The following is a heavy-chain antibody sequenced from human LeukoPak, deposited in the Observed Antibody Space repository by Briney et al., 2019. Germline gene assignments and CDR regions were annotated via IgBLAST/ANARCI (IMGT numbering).Heavy chain of an antibody. CDR3: AKGKGRSSSWSNWFDP. V-gene: IGHV3-33*06. J-gene: IGHJ5*02. Sequence: GGSLRLSCAASGFTFSSYGMHWVRQAPGKGLEWVAVIWYDGSNKYYADSVKGRFTISRDNSKNTLYLQMNSLRAEDTAVYYCAKGKGRSSSWSNWFDPWGQGTLVTVSS. CDR1: GFTFSSYG. D-gene: IGHD6-13*01. CDR2: IWYDGSNK.